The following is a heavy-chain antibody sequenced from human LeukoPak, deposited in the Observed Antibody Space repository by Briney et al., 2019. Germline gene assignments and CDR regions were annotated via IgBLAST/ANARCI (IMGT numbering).Heavy chain of an antibody. CDR2: IYYSGST. J-gene: IGHJ3*02. CDR1: GGSISSSSYY. CDR3: ARARDYGDSFDAFDI. Sequence: PSETLSLTCTVSGGSISSSSYYWGWIRQPPGKGLEGIGSIYYSGSTYYNPSLKSRVIISVDTSKNQFSLKLSSVTAADTAVYYCARARDYGDSFDAFDIWGQGTMVTVSS. D-gene: IGHD4-17*01. V-gene: IGHV4-39*01.